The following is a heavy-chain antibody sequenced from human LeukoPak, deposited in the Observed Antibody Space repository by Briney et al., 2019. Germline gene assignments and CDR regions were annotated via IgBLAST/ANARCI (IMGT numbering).Heavy chain of an antibody. J-gene: IGHJ4*02. CDR3: ARVSGWYSYFDY. D-gene: IGHD6-19*01. CDR2: IYYSGST. V-gene: IGHV4-59*08. Sequence: KPSETLSLTCTVSGGSISSYYWSWIRQPPGKGLEWIGYIYYSGSTNYNPSLKSRVTISVDTSKNQFSLKLSSVTAADTAVYYCARVSGWYSYFDYWGQGTLVTVSS. CDR1: GGSISSYY.